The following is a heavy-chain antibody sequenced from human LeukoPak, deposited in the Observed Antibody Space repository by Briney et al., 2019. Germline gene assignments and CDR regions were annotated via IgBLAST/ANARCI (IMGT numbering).Heavy chain of an antibody. CDR3: ARDMYYYDSSGM. CDR2: INHSGST. V-gene: IGHV4-34*01. D-gene: IGHD3-22*01. J-gene: IGHJ4*02. CDR1: GGSFSGYY. Sequence: SETLSLTCAVYGGSFSGYYWSWIRQPPGKGLEWIGEINHSGSTNCNPSLKSRVTISVDTSKNQFSLKLSSVTAADTAVYYCARDMYYYDSSGMWGQGTLVTVSS.